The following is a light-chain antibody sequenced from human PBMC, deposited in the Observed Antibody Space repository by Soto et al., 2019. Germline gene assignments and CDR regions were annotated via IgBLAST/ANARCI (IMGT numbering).Light chain of an antibody. CDR3: QQRSNWPLT. CDR2: GVS. V-gene: IGKV3-11*01. Sequence: EILMTQSPGTLSVSPGERVTLSCRASRTVSNRLAWYQHKPGQAPRLLISGVSTGATGVPPRFSGSGSGTDFTLTISNLEPEDFAVYYCQQRSNWPLTFGGGTKVDIK. CDR1: RTVSNR. J-gene: IGKJ4*01.